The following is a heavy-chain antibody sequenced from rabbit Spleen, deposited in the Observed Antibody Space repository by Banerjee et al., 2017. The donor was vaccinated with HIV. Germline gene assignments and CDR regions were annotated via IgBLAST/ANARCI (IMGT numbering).Heavy chain of an antibody. V-gene: IGHV1S40*01. J-gene: IGHJ3*01. CDR3: ARGRDYGGNYRGGLTQLEL. D-gene: IGHD2-1*01. CDR2: IETFSGGT. CDR1: GFSFSGTYY. Sequence: QSLEESGGGLVRPEGSLKLSCTASGFSFSGTYYMCWVRQAPGKGLEWIGCIETFSGGTWYANWVNGRFPISKTSSTTVTLQMTSLTVADTATYFCARGRDYGGNYRGGLTQLELWGQGTLVTVS.